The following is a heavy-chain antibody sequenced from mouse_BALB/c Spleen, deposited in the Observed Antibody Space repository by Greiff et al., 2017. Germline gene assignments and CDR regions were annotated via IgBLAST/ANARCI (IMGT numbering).Heavy chain of an antibody. CDR2: IYPGNSDT. CDR1: GYTFTSYW. J-gene: IGHJ1*01. D-gene: IGHD1-1*01. Sequence: EVQLQQSGTVLARPGASVKMSCKASGYTFTSYWMHWVKQRPGQGLEWIGAIYPGNSDTSYNQKFKGKAKLTAVTSTSTAYMELSSLTNEDSAVYYCTRARSSPWYFDVWGAGTTVTVSS. V-gene: IGHV1-5*01. CDR3: TRARSSPWYFDV.